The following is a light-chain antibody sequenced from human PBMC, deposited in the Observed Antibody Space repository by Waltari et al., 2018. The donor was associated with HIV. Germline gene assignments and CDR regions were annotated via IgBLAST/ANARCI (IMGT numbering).Light chain of an antibody. CDR3: SSYTSTSTVYV. V-gene: IGLV2-14*03. Sequence: QSALTQPASVSGSPGQSITISCTGTSSDVGGYNSVSWYQLHPGKAPKLMIYAVSNRPSGVSTRFSGSKYDNTASLTISGLQAEDEADYYCSSYTSTSTVYVFGTGTEVTVL. CDR2: AVS. CDR1: SSDVGGYNS. J-gene: IGLJ1*01.